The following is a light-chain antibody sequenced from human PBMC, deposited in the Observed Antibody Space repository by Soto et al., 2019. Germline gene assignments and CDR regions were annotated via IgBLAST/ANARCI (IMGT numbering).Light chain of an antibody. Sequence: EIVLTQSPATLSLSPGERATLSCGASQSVSSSCLAWYQQKPGLAPRLLIYDASSRATGIPDRFSGSGSGTDFTLTISRLEPEDFAVYYCQQYGSSPDTFGQGTKVEIK. CDR2: DAS. CDR1: QSVSSSC. CDR3: QQYGSSPDT. J-gene: IGKJ1*01. V-gene: IGKV3D-20*01.